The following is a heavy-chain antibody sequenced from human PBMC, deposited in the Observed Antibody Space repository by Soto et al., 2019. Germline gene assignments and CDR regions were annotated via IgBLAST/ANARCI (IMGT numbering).Heavy chain of an antibody. CDR2: IYYSGST. CDR1: GGSISSYY. D-gene: IGHD1-26*01. Sequence: QVQLQESGPGLVKPSETLSLTCTVSGGSISSYYWSWIRQPPGKGLEWIGYIYYSGSTNYNPSLKSRDTMSIDTSKNQFSLKLNSVTAADTAVYYCARVGSLGVWYFDLWGRGTQVTVSS. J-gene: IGHJ2*01. V-gene: IGHV4-59*01. CDR3: ARVGSLGVWYFDL.